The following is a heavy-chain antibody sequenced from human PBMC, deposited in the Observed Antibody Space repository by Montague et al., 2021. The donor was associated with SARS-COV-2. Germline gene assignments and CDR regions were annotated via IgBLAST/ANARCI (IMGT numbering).Heavy chain of an antibody. D-gene: IGHD3-3*01. CDR1: GGSISSYY. CDR3: ARVSDFWSGYYTAVGAFDI. J-gene: IGHJ3*02. V-gene: IGHV4-59*01. CDR2: IYHSGST. Sequence: SETLSLTCTVSGGSISSYYWSWIRQPPGKGLEWIGYIYHSGSTNYNPSLKSRVTISVDTSKNQFSLKLSSVTAADTAVYYCARVSDFWSGYYTAVGAFDIWGQGTMVAVSS.